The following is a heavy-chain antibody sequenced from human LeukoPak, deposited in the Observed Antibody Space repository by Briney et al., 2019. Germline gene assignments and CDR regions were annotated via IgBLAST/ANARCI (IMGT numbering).Heavy chain of an antibody. Sequence: ASVKVSCKASGYTFTSYAMNWVRQAPGQGLEWMGWINTNTGNPTYAQGFTGRFVFSLDTSVSTAYLQISSLKAEDTAVYYCARGAEEDQWLAATNWFDPWGQGTLVTVSS. CDR1: GYTFTSYA. CDR2: INTNTGNP. J-gene: IGHJ5*02. CDR3: ARGAEEDQWLAATNWFDP. D-gene: IGHD6-19*01. V-gene: IGHV7-4-1*02.